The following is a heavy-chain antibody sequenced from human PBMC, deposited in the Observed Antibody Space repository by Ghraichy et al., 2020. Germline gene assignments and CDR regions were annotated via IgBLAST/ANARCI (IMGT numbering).Heavy chain of an antibody. CDR1: GGSFSGYY. J-gene: IGHJ5*02. CDR3: ASVPADT. D-gene: IGHD3-10*02. V-gene: IGHV4-34*01. Sequence: SETLSLTCAVYGGSFSGYYWSWIRQPPGKGLEWIGEINHSGSTNYNPSLKSRVTISVDTSKNQFSLKLSSVTAADTAVYYCASVPADTWGQGTLVTVSS. CDR2: INHSGST.